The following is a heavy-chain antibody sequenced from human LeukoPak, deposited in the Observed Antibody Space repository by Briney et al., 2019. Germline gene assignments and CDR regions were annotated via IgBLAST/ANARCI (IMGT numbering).Heavy chain of an antibody. CDR3: ARLGPSEDYFDY. CDR1: GFTFSNYW. Sequence: PGGSLRLSCAASGFTFSNYWMSWVRQAPGKGLEWVASIKQDGSEKYYVDSVKGRFTISRDNAKNSLYLQMNSLRAEDTAVYYCARLGPSEDYFDYWGQGTLVSVSS. J-gene: IGHJ4*02. CDR2: IKQDGSEK. V-gene: IGHV3-7*03.